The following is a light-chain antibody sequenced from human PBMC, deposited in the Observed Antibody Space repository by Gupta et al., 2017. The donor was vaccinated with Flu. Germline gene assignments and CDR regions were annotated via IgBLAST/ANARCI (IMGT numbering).Light chain of an antibody. V-gene: IGLV3-21*02. CDR1: NIGIKS. J-gene: IGLJ2*01. Sequence: YVLTQPPSVSVAPGQTARITCGGNNIGIKSVHWFQQRPGQAPVLVVYADSGRPSEIPERFSGSNSENTATLTITRVEAGDEADYYCQVWDSSSNHVVFGGGTKLTVL. CDR2: ADS. CDR3: QVWDSSSNHVV.